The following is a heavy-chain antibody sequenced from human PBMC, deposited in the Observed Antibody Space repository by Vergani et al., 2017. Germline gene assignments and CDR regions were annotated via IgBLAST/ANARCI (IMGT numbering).Heavy chain of an antibody. CDR2: IYYSGTT. D-gene: IGHD6-19*01. V-gene: IGHV4-39*01. CDR3: ARQVKVAGKACDI. J-gene: IGHJ3*02. Sequence: QVQLQQWGAGLLKPSETLSLTCTVSGGSISKSSYYWGWIRQPPGKGLEWIGTIYYSGTTYYNPSLKSRLTISVDTSKNEFSLKRSSLTAADTAVYYCARQVKVAGKACDIWGLGTMVFVSS. CDR1: GGSISKSSYY.